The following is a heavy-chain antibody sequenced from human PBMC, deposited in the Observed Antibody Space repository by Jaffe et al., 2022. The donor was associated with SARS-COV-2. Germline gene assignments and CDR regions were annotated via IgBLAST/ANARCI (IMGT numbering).Heavy chain of an antibody. CDR3: ARDLVSSIYYDSSGYYATDAFDI. D-gene: IGHD3-22*01. CDR2: IYHSGST. Sequence: QVQLQESGPGLVKPSETLSLTCTVSGYSISSGYYWGWIRQPPGKGLEWIGSIYHSGSTYYNPSLKSRVTISVDTSKNQFSLKLSSVTAADTAVYYCARDLVSSIYYDSSGYYATDAFDIWGQGTMVTVSS. V-gene: IGHV4-38-2*02. J-gene: IGHJ3*02. CDR1: GYSISSGYY.